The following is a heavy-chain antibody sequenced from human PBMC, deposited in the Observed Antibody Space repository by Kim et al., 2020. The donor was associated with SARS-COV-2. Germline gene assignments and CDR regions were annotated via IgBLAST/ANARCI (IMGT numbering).Heavy chain of an antibody. CDR2: IYYSGST. V-gene: IGHV4-30-4*01. D-gene: IGHD1-7*01. CDR1: GGSISSGDYY. CDR3: ARVNWNYYFDY. Sequence: SETLSLTCTVSGGSISSGDYYWSWIRQPPGKGLEWIGYIYYSGSTYYNPSLKSRVTISVDTSKNQFSLKLSSVTAADTAVYYCARVNWNYYFDYWGQGTLVTVSS. J-gene: IGHJ4*02.